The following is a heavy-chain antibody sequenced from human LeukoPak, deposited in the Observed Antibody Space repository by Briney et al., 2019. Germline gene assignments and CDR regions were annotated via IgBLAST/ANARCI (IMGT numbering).Heavy chain of an antibody. Sequence: GGSLRLSCAASGFNFTNYGMNWVRQAPGKGLEWVAAVSLYGSDEYYADSVRGRFTISRDNSRNTLYLQMNSLRAEDTAVYYCAKGPRIIAGGPLDPWGQGTLVTVSS. D-gene: IGHD6-13*01. CDR2: VSLYGSDE. J-gene: IGHJ5*02. V-gene: IGHV3-30*18. CDR1: GFNFTNYG. CDR3: AKGPRIIAGGPLDP.